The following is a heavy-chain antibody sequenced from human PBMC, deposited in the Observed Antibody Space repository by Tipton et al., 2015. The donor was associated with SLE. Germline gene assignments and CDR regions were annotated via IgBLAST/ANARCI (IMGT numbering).Heavy chain of an antibody. CDR3: ARAQGEMDAFDL. V-gene: IGHV4-59*01. Sequence: TLSLTCTVSGASISSYYWNWIRKAPGKGLEWIAFMDHSGSTNYSPSLKSRVTMSVDMSKNQFSLRLSSVTAADTAVYYCARAQGEMDAFDLWGQGTMATVSS. CDR1: GASISSYY. J-gene: IGHJ3*01. D-gene: IGHD3-10*01. CDR2: MDHSGST.